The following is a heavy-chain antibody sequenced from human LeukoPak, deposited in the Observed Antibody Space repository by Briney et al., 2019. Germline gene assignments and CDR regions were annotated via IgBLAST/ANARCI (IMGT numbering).Heavy chain of an antibody. CDR2: IYHSGST. Sequence: SGTLSLTCAVSGGSISSSNWWSWVCQPPGKGQEWIGEIYHSGSTNYNPSLKSRVTISVDKSKNQFSLKLSSVTAADTAVYYCARVGYAPYYGMDVWGQGTTVTVSS. CDR1: GGSISSSNW. D-gene: IGHD5-12*01. CDR3: ARVGYAPYYGMDV. V-gene: IGHV4-4*02. J-gene: IGHJ6*02.